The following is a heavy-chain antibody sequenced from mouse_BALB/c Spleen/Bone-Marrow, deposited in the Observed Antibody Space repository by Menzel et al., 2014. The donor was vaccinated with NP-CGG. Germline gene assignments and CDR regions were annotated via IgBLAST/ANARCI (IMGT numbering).Heavy chain of an antibody. CDR2: IYPGDGYT. V-gene: IGHV1-82*01. D-gene: IGHD1-1*01. Sequence: QVQLQQSGPELVKPGASVKISCKASGYAFSSSWMNWVKQRPGQGLEWIGRIYPGDGYTNYNGKFKGKATLTADKSSSTAYMQLSSLTSVDSAVYFCASGSSSFAYWGQGTLVTVSA. CDR1: GYAFSSSW. CDR3: ASGSSSFAY. J-gene: IGHJ3*01.